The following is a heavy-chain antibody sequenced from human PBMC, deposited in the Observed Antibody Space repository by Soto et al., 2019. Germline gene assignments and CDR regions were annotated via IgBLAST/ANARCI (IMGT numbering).Heavy chain of an antibody. CDR1: GFTFTNYA. CDR3: ARRSTSWAFDI. Sequence: EVQVLESGGGLVQPGGSLRLSCAVSGFTFTNYAMSWVRQAPGKGLEWVSVVSGRGSSTYYADSVKGRFTISRDNSKNTLYLQMNSLRAEDTAVYYCARRSTSWAFDIWGQGTMVTVSS. V-gene: IGHV3-23*01. CDR2: VSGRGSST. D-gene: IGHD2-2*01. J-gene: IGHJ3*02.